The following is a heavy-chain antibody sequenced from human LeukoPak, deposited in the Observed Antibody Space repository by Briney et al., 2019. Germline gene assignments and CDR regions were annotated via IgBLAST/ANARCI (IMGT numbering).Heavy chain of an antibody. CDR1: GFTFSSDA. CDR3: ANTIQLWSPSYY. D-gene: IGHD5-18*01. Sequence: GGSLRISCAASGFTFSSDAMSCVRQAPGKGLEWVSAISGSGGSTYYADSVKGRFTISRDNSKNTLYLQMNSLRAEDTAVYYCANTIQLWSPSYYWGQGTLVTVSS. J-gene: IGHJ4*02. CDR2: ISGSGGST. V-gene: IGHV3-23*01.